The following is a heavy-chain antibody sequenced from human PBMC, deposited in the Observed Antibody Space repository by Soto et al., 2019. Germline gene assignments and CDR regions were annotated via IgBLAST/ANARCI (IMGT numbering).Heavy chain of an antibody. V-gene: IGHV3-33*01. CDR1: GFTLGRFG. J-gene: IGHJ3*02. CDR2: IWYDGSNT. Sequence: QVQLVESGGGVVQPGRSLRLSCASSGFTLGRFGMPWVRQAPGRGLEWVAVIWYDGSNTYYADSVKGRFTVSRDNPKNTLYLQMNSLRAEDTAVYYCARSSFDWFAFDIWGPGTMVTVSA. D-gene: IGHD3-9*01. CDR3: ARSSFDWFAFDI.